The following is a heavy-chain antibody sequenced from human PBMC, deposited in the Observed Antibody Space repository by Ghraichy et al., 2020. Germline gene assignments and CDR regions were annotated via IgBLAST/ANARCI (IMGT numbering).Heavy chain of an antibody. J-gene: IGHJ4*02. CDR3: ARDPPIVGATGGWASGFDY. Sequence: GGSLRLSYAASGFTFSSYGMHWVRQAPGKGLEWVAVIWYDGSNKYYADSVKGRFTISRDNSKNTLYLQMNSLRAEDTAVYYCARDPPIVGATGGWASGFDYWGQGTLVTVSS. V-gene: IGHV3-33*01. CDR2: IWYDGSNK. CDR1: GFTFSSYG. D-gene: IGHD1-26*01.